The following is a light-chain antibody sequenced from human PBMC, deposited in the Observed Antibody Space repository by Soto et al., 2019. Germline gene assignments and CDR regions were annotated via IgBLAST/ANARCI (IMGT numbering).Light chain of an antibody. J-gene: IGKJ4*01. V-gene: IGKV3-15*01. Sequence: EIVLPQSPGTLSLSPGERATLSSRASPSVASNHVAWYQQKPGQAPRLLIYGTSTRATGVPARFSGSGSGTEFTLTISNLQSEDFAVYYCQQYNDWPPLTFGGGTKVDI. CDR1: PSVASN. CDR3: QQYNDWPPLT. CDR2: GTS.